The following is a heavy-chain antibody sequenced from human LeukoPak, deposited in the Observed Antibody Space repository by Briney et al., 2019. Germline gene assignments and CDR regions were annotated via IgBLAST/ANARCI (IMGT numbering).Heavy chain of an antibody. CDR1: GGSFSGYY. CDR3: ARDKVESGYDL. Sequence: SETLSLTCAVYGGSFSGYYWSWIRQPPGKGLEWIGEINHSGSTNYNPSLKSRVTISVDTSKNQFSLKLGSVTAADTAVYYCARDKVESGYDLWGQGTLVTVSS. J-gene: IGHJ4*02. V-gene: IGHV4-34*01. D-gene: IGHD5-12*01. CDR2: INHSGST.